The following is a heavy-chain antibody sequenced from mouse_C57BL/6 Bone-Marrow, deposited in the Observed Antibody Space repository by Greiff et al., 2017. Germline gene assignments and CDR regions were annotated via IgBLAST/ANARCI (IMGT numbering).Heavy chain of an antibody. V-gene: IGHV5-9*01. Sequence: EVMLVESGGGLVKPGGSLKLSCAASGFTFSSYTMSWVRQTPEKRLEWVATISGGGGNTYYPDSVKGRFTISRDNAKNTLYLQMSSLRSEDTALYYCARRRNYGSSYDAMDYWGQGTSVTVSS. D-gene: IGHD1-1*01. CDR2: ISGGGGNT. J-gene: IGHJ4*01. CDR1: GFTFSSYT. CDR3: ARRRNYGSSYDAMDY.